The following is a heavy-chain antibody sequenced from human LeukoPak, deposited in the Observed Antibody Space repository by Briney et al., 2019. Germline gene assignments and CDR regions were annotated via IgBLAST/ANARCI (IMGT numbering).Heavy chain of an antibody. J-gene: IGHJ6*02. CDR1: GFTFSSYA. CDR3: ARGIPHRITMIVVVITTPGMDV. V-gene: IGHV3-30-3*01. D-gene: IGHD3-22*01. CDR2: ISYDGSNK. Sequence: PGGSLRLSCAASGFTFSSYAMHWVRQAPGKGLEWVAVISYDGSNKYYADSVKGRFTISRDNSKNTLYLQMNSLRAEDTAVYYCARGIPHRITMIVVVITTPGMDVWGQGTTVTVSS.